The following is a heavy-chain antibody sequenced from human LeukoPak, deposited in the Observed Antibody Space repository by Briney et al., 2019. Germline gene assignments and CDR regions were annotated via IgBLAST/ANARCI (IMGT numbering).Heavy chain of an antibody. D-gene: IGHD2-8*02. V-gene: IGHV3-23*01. CDR3: AKGRLLYRYYFDY. CDR2: ISGSGGST. Sequence: GGSLRLSCAASGFTFGSYAMSWVRQAPGKGLEWVSAISGSGGSTYYADSVKGRFTISRDNSKNTLYLQMNSLRAEDTAVYYCAKGRLLYRYYFDYWGQGTLVTVSS. J-gene: IGHJ4*02. CDR1: GFTFGSYA.